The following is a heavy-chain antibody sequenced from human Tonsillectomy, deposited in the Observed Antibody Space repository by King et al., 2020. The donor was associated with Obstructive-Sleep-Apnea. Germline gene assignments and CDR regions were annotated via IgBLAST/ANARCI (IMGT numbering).Heavy chain of an antibody. CDR2: ISAYNGNT. J-gene: IGHJ2*01. CDR3: ARLSFGGDTYWYFDL. CDR1: GYTFTSYG. Sequence: QLVQSGAEVKKPGASVKVSCKASGYTFTSYGISWVRQAPGQGLEWMGWISAYNGNTNYAQKLQGRVTMTTDTSTSTAYMELRRLRSDDTAVYYCARLSFGGDTYWYFDLWGRGTLVTVSS. D-gene: IGHD3-16*01. V-gene: IGHV1-18*01.